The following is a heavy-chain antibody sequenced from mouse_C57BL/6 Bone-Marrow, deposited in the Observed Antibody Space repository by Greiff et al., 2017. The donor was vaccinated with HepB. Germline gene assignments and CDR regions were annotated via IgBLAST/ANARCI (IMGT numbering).Heavy chain of an antibody. Sequence: QVQLKESGAELVRPGTSVKVSCKASGYAFTNYLIEWVKQRPGQGLEWIGVINPGSGGTNYNEKFKGKATLTADKSSSTAYMQLSSLTSEDSAVYFCARWNYGSGHWGQGTTLTVSS. CDR2: INPGSGGT. J-gene: IGHJ2*01. V-gene: IGHV1-54*01. D-gene: IGHD1-1*01. CDR1: GYAFTNYL. CDR3: ARWNYGSGH.